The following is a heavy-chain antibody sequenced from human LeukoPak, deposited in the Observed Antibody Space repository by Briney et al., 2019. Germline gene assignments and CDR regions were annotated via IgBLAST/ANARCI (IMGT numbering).Heavy chain of an antibody. D-gene: IGHD2-21*01. J-gene: IGHJ2*01. Sequence: SETLSLTCFVSGGSISDYFWSWVRQSPEKGLEWVGDIYYTGSTDYNPSLQSRVTISLDTSKTQFSLKMRSMTAADTAVYYCARRPGFVVGWYFDLWGRGTLVTVSS. CDR1: GGSISDYF. CDR2: IYYTGST. CDR3: ARRPGFVVGWYFDL. V-gene: IGHV4-59*01.